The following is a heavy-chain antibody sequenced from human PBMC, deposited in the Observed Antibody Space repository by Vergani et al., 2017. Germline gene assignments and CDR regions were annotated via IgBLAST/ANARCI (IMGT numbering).Heavy chain of an antibody. CDR2: IYSGGST. Sequence: EVQLVESGGGLVQPGGSLRLSCAASGFTVSSNYMSWVRQAPGKGLEWVSVIYSGGSTYYADSVKGRFTISRDNSKNTLYLQMNSLRAEDTAVYYCARVSGCSYGYLFDYWGQGTLVTVSS. V-gene: IGHV3-66*02. J-gene: IGHJ4*02. CDR1: GFTVSSNY. CDR3: ARVSGCSYGYLFDY. D-gene: IGHD5-18*01.